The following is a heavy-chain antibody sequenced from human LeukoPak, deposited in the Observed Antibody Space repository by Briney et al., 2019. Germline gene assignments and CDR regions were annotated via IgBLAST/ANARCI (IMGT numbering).Heavy chain of an antibody. CDR3: ARGQSFDWLTHEY. J-gene: IGHJ4*02. Sequence: GGSLRLSCAASGFTFTSYTMNWVRQAPGKGLEWVSVISSSSSYIYYADSVRGRFTISRDNAKNSLYLQMNSLRAAETAVYYFARGQSFDWLTHEYWGQGTLVIVSS. CDR1: GFTFTSYT. D-gene: IGHD3-9*01. V-gene: IGHV3-21*01. CDR2: ISSSSSYI.